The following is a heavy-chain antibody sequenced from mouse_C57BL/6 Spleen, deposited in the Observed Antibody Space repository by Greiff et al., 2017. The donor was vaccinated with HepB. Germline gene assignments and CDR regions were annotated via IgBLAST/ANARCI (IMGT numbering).Heavy chain of an antibody. CDR3: VRHIYYDYDEAWFAY. D-gene: IGHD2-4*01. CDR1: GFSFNTYA. J-gene: IGHJ3*01. V-gene: IGHV10-1*01. Sequence: EVKLEESGGGLVQPKGSLKLSCAASGFSFNTYAMNWVRQAPGKGLEWVARIRSKSNNYATYYADSVKDRFTISRDDSESMLYLQMNNLKTEDTAMYYCVRHIYYDYDEAWFAYWGQGTLVTVSA. CDR2: IRSKSNNYAT.